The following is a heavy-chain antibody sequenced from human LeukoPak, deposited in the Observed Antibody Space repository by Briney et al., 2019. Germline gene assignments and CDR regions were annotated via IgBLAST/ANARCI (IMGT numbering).Heavy chain of an antibody. Sequence: PGGSLRLSCAASGFTFSNYWVHWVRQAPGKGLVWVSRINRDGSTTKYADSVKGRFTVSRDNAKNTLNLQMNSLRAEDTAVYYCARDKKSGESSEIDYWGQGTWSPSPQ. CDR3: ARDKKSGESSEIDY. J-gene: IGHJ4*02. D-gene: IGHD3-10*01. CDR1: GFTFSNYW. V-gene: IGHV3-74*03. CDR2: INRDGSTT.